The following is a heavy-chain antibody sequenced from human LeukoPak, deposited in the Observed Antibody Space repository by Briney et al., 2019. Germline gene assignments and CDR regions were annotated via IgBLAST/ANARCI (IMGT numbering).Heavy chain of an antibody. CDR2: INAGNGNT. D-gene: IGHD3-10*01. J-gene: IGHJ4*02. CDR3: ARAWGGSGTYAKGGFDY. CDR1: GYTFTSYA. V-gene: IGHV1-3*01. Sequence: ASVKVSCKASGYTFTSYAMHWVRQAPGQRLEWMGWINAGNGNTKYSQKFQGRVTITRDTSASTAYMELSSLRSEDTAVYYCARAWGGSGTYAKGGFDYWGQGTLVTVSS.